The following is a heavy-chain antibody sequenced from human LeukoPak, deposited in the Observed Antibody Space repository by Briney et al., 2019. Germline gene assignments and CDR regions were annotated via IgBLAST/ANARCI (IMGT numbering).Heavy chain of an antibody. CDR2: INHSGST. J-gene: IGHJ4*02. CDR1: GGSFSGYY. D-gene: IGHD3-22*01. V-gene: IGHV4-34*01. CDR3: ARGRYYYDSSGPHYFDY. Sequence: PSETLSLTCAVYGGSFSGYYWSWIRQPPGKGLEWIGEINHSGSTNYNPSLKSRVTISVDTSKNQFSLKLSSVTAADTAVYYCARGRYYYDSSGPHYFDYWGQGTLVTVSS.